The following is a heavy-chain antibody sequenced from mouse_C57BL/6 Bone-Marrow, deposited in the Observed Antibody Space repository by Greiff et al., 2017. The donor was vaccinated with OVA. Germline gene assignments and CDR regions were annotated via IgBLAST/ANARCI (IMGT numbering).Heavy chain of an antibody. Sequence: EVQLQQSGPELVKPGASVKISCKASGYKFTDYYMNWVKQSNGKSLEWIGDINPNNGGTSYNQKFKGKATLTVDKSSSTADMELRGLTSEDSAVYYCARCATTAYYYAMDYWGQGTSVTVSS. J-gene: IGHJ4*01. CDR2: INPNNGGT. CDR1: GYKFTDYY. V-gene: IGHV1-26*01. D-gene: IGHD1-2*01. CDR3: ARCATTAYYYAMDY.